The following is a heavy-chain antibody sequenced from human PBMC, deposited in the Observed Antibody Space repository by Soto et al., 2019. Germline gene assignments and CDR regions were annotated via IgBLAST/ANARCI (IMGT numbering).Heavy chain of an antibody. CDR3: VHHGGVPYYHGV. Sequence: SETLSLTCAVSGGSLSSSNWWSWVRQPPGQTLEWLAELFYSGSTKYNPSLSSRVTISADQSNNVFSLRLTSVTAADTAMYYCVHHGGVPYYHGVWGQGVLVTVSS. J-gene: IGHJ1*01. D-gene: IGHD1-26*01. CDR2: LFYSGST. V-gene: IGHV4-4*02. CDR1: GGSLSSSNW.